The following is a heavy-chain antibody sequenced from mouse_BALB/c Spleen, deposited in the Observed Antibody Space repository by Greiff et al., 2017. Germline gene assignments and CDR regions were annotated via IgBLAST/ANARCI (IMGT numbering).Heavy chain of an antibody. V-gene: IGHV14-4*02. CDR1: GFNIKDYY. CDR3: NAEAMDY. Sequence: EVKLVESGAELVRSGASVKLSCTASGFNIKDYYMHWVKQRPEQGLEWIGWIDPENGDTEYAPKFQGKATMTADTSSNTAYLQLSSLTSEDTAFYYCNAEAMDYWGQGTSVTVSS. CDR2: IDPENGDT. J-gene: IGHJ4*01.